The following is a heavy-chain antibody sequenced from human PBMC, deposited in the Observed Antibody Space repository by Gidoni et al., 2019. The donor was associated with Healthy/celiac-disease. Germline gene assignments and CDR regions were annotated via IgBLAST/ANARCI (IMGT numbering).Heavy chain of an antibody. CDR2: IYTSGST. J-gene: IGHJ6*02. V-gene: IGHV4-4*07. CDR1: GGPISSHY. Sequence: QVQLQGSGPGLVKPSETLSPTCTGPGGPISSHYRSWIRPPAGKGLEWIGRIYTSGSTDYNPSLKSRVTMEVDTSKNQFQLKLSSVDAADTAVYYCAGDPVKDYYGMDVWGQGTTVTVSS. CDR3: AGDPVKDYYGMDV.